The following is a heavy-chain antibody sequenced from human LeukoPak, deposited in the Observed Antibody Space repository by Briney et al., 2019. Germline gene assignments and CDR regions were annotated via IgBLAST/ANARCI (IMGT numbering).Heavy chain of an antibody. CDR3: ARGSGGDGYGYWGDY. D-gene: IGHD5-24*01. CDR2: IWYDGNKK. V-gene: IGHV3-33*01. CDR1: GFTFSSYG. Sequence: GGSQRLSCAASGFTFSSYGMHWVRQAPGKGLEWLAVIWYDGNKKHYVESVQGRFTISRDNSGNTLFLQMNSLRAEDTGVYFCARGSGGDGYGYWGDYWGQGNPVSVSS. J-gene: IGHJ4*02.